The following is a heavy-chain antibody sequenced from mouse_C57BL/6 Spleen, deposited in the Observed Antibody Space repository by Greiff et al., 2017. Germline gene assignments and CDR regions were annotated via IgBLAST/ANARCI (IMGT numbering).Heavy chain of an antibody. V-gene: IGHV5-6*01. CDR3: ARLDYYGSFDY. D-gene: IGHD1-1*01. CDR1: GFTFSSYG. CDR2: ISSGGSYT. J-gene: IGHJ2*01. Sequence: EVKLVESGGDLVKPGGSLKLSCAASGFTFSSYGMSWVRQTPDKRLEWVATISSGGSYTYYPDSVKGRFTISRDNAKNTLYLQMSSLKSEDTAMYYCARLDYYGSFDYWGQGTTLTVSS.